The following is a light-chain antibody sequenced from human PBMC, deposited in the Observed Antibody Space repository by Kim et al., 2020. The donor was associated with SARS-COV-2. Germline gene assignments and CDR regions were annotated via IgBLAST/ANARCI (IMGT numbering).Light chain of an antibody. CDR3: SSYTGSSALFA. J-gene: IGLJ1*01. CDR1: SSDVGAYDY. CDR2: DVS. V-gene: IGLV2-14*03. Sequence: QSALTQPASVSGSPGQSITISCTGTSSDVGAYDYVSWFQQHPGKAPQLVIYDVSYRPSGVSSRFSGSKSGNMASLTISGLQAEDEADYYCSSYTGSSALFAFGTGTKVTVL.